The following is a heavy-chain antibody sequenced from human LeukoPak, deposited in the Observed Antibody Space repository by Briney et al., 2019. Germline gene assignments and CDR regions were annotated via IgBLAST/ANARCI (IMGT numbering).Heavy chain of an antibody. CDR2: IIPIFGTA. CDR3: ARASYYYDSSGYYPC. CDR1: GGTFSSYA. D-gene: IGHD3-22*01. V-gene: IGHV1-69*01. J-gene: IGHJ4*02. Sequence: ASVKVSCKASGGTFSSYANSWVRQAPGQGLEWMGGIIPIFGTANYAQKFQGRVTITADESTSTAYMELSSLRSEDTAVYYCARASYYYDSSGYYPCWGQGTLVTVSS.